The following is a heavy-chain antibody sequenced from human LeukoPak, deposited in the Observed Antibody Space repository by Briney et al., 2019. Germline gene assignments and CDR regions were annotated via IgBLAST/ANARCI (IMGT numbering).Heavy chain of an antibody. CDR1: GYTFTGYY. J-gene: IGHJ5*02. CDR3: AAQRSNVLLWFGESRLHNWFDP. CDR2: INPNSGGT. D-gene: IGHD3-10*01. Sequence: ASVKVSCKASGYTFTGYYMHWVRQAPGQGLEWMGWINPNSGGTNYAQKFQGRVTMTRDTSISTAYMELSRLRSDDTAVYYCAAQRSNVLLWFGESRLHNWFDPWGQGTLVTVSS. V-gene: IGHV1-2*02.